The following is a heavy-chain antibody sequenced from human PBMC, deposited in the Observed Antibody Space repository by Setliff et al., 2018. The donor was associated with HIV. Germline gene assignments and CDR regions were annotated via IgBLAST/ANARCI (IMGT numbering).Heavy chain of an antibody. CDR2: IYTSGST. CDR1: GGSISSGSYY. J-gene: IGHJ5*02. V-gene: IGHV4-61*09. Sequence: PSETLSLTCTVSGGSISSGSYYWSWIRQPAGKGLEWIGHIYTSGSTNYNPSLKSRVTISVDTSKNQFSLKLSSVTAADTAVYYCARTDYSRVDPWGQGTLVTVSS. D-gene: IGHD4-4*01. CDR3: ARTDYSRVDP.